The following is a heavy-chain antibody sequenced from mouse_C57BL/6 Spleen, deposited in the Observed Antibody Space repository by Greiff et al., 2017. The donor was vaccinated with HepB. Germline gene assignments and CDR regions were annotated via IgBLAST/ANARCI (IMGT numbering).Heavy chain of an antibody. CDR2: ISSGSSTI. Sequence: DVQLVESGGGLVKPGGSLKLSCAASGFTFSDYGMHWVRQAPEKGLEWVAYISSGSSTIYYADTVKGRFTISRDNAKNTLFLQMTSLRSEDTAMYYCARGSTGDAMDYWGQGTSVTVSS. J-gene: IGHJ4*01. CDR3: ARGSTGDAMDY. D-gene: IGHD5-1*01. V-gene: IGHV5-17*01. CDR1: GFTFSDYG.